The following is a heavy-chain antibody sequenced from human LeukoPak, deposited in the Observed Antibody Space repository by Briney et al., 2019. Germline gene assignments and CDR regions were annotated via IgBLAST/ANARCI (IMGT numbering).Heavy chain of an antibody. Sequence: EASVKVSCXASGGTFSSYAISWVRQAPGQGLEWMGGIIPIFGTANYAQKFQGRVTITTDESTSTAYMELSSLRSEDTAVYYCARGYYYGSGIGAFDIWGQGTMVTVSS. D-gene: IGHD3-10*01. CDR1: GGTFSSYA. CDR2: IIPIFGTA. J-gene: IGHJ3*02. V-gene: IGHV1-69*05. CDR3: ARGYYYGSGIGAFDI.